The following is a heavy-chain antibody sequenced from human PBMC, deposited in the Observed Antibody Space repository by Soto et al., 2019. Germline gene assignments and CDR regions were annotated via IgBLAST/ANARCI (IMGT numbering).Heavy chain of an antibody. Sequence: GSLRLSCAASGFTFSSYWMSWVRQAPGKGLEWIGSIYYSGSTYYNPSLKSRVTISVDTSKNQFSLKLSSVTAADTVVYYCARHKYYYDSSGRNWFDPWDQGTLVTVSS. J-gene: IGHJ5*02. CDR1: GFTFSSYW. D-gene: IGHD3-22*01. CDR3: ARHKYYYDSSGRNWFDP. V-gene: IGHV4-39*01. CDR2: IYYSGST.